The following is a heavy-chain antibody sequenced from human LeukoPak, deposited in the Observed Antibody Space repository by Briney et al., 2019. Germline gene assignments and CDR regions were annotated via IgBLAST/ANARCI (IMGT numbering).Heavy chain of an antibody. Sequence: SVKVSCKASGGTFSSYAISWVRQARGEGLEWMGGIIPIIGTANYAQKFQGRVTITADESTSTAYMELSSLRSEDTAVYYCARDQPSITMVRGVSYYYGMDVWGQGTTVTVSS. D-gene: IGHD3-10*01. CDR2: IIPIIGTA. CDR3: ARDQPSITMVRGVSYYYGMDV. CDR1: GGTFSSYA. J-gene: IGHJ6*02. V-gene: IGHV1-69*13.